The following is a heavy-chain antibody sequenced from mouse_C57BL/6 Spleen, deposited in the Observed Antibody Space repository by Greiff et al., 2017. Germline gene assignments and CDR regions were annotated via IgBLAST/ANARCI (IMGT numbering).Heavy chain of an antibody. CDR2: INPYNGGT. V-gene: IGHV1-19*01. CDR3: ARRGSNLYYFDY. Sequence: VQLQQSGPVLVKPGASVKMSCKASGYTFTDYYMNWVKQSHGKSLEWIGVINPYNGGTSYNQKFKGKATLTVDKSSSTAYMELNSLTSEDSAVYYCARRGSNLYYFDYWGQGTTLTVSA. D-gene: IGHD6-1*01. J-gene: IGHJ2*01. CDR1: GYTFTDYY.